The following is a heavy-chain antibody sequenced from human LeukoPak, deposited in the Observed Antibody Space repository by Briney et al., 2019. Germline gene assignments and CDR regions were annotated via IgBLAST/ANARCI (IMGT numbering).Heavy chain of an antibody. V-gene: IGHV4-59*12. D-gene: IGHD3-10*01. CDR3: ARDPRNLWFGELFKYYFDY. CDR2: IYYSGST. Sequence: SETLSLTCTVSGGSISGYYWSWIRQPPGKGLEWIGYIYYSGSTYYNPSLKSRVTISVDTSKNQFSLKLSSVTAADTAVYYCARDPRNLWFGELFKYYFDYWGQGTLVTVSS. CDR1: GGSISGYY. J-gene: IGHJ4*02.